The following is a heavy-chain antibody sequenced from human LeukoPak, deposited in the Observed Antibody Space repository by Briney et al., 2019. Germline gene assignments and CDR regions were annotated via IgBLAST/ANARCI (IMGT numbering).Heavy chain of an antibody. CDR3: ARDVRRDYVWGSYRYRFDY. V-gene: IGHV1-2*02. Sequence: ASVKVSCKASGYTFTGYYMHWVRQAPGQGLEWMGWINPNSGGTNYAQKFQGRVTMTRDTSTSTAYMELRSLRSDDTAVYYCARDVRRDYVWGSYRYRFDYWGQGTLVTVSS. CDR2: INPNSGGT. J-gene: IGHJ4*02. D-gene: IGHD3-16*02. CDR1: GYTFTGYY.